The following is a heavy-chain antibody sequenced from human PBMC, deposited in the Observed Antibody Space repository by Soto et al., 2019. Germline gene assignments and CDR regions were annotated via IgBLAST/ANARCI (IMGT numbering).Heavy chain of an antibody. CDR3: AKAVRSGYYYYYYGMDV. V-gene: IGHV3-72*01. Sequence: PGGSLRLSCAASGFTFSVHYMDWVRRAPGKGLEWVGRSRNKANSYTTEYAASVKGRFTISRDDSKNSLYLQMNSLKTEDTAVYYCAKAVRSGYYYYYYGMDVWGQGTTVTVSS. D-gene: IGHD3-3*01. CDR1: GFTFSVHY. J-gene: IGHJ6*02. CDR2: SRNKANSYTT.